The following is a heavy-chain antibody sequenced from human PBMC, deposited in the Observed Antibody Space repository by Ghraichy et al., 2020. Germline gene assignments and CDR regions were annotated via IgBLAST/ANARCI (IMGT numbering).Heavy chain of an antibody. D-gene: IGHD2-2*01. J-gene: IGHJ4*02. CDR1: GGSISSSSYY. CDR2: IYYSGST. CDR3: ASLQQIVVPAAMSGFVD. V-gene: IGHV4-39*01. Sequence: SETLSLTCTVSGGSISSSSYYWGWIRQPPGKGLEWIGSIYYSGSTYYNPSLKSRVTISVDTSKNQFSLKLSSVTAADTAVYYCASLQQIVVPAAMSGFVDWGQGTLVTVSS.